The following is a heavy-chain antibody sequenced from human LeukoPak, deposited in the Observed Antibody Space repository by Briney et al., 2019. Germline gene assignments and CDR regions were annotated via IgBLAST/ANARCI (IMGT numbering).Heavy chain of an antibody. CDR3: AREGFCTDGVCYKGFMCY. Sequence: ASVKVSCKSSGYTFTSYGISWVRQAPGQGLEWMGWISAYNGDTNYSQELQGRVTMTTDTSTSTAYMELRSLRSDDTAVYYCAREGFCTDGVCYKGFMCYWGQGTLATVSS. J-gene: IGHJ4*02. CDR1: GYTFTSYG. CDR2: ISAYNGDT. D-gene: IGHD2-8*01. V-gene: IGHV1-18*01.